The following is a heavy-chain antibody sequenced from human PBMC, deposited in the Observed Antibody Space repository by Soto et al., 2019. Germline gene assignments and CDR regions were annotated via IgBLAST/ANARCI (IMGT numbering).Heavy chain of an antibody. CDR1: GYTFTGYY. J-gene: IGHJ6*04. Sequence: ASVKVSCKASGYTFTGYYMHWVRQAPGQGLEWMGWINPNSGGTNYAQKFQGRVTMTRDTSISTAYMELSRLRSDDTAVYYCARDRAPIYDFWSGYPAPLNGMDVGGKGTTATVS. CDR2: INPNSGGT. V-gene: IGHV1-2*02. D-gene: IGHD3-3*01. CDR3: ARDRAPIYDFWSGYPAPLNGMDV.